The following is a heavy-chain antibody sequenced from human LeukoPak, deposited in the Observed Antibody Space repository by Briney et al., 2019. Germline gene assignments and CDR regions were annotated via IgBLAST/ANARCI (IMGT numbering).Heavy chain of an antibody. J-gene: IGHJ6*01. CDR1: GGTFSNDG. CDR2: VIPFLGTT. Sequence: ASVNVSCQASGGTFSNDGLRWVGQAPGEGLKWMGRVIPFLGTTNYAHNFQGRVTITADQDTQTAYMELRSLRSEDTAVYFCARGPSSDLRTSFFFRYFSVW. D-gene: IGHD3/OR15-3a*01. CDR3: ARGPSSDLRTSFFFRYFSV. V-gene: IGHV1-69*11.